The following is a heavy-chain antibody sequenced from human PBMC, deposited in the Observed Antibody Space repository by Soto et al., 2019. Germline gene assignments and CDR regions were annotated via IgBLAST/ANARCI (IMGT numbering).Heavy chain of an antibody. V-gene: IGHV4-31*03. CDR2: IYYIGST. CDR3: ERVVVDLYYYGMDV. Sequence: SETLSLTCTVSGGSISGGCYYWSWIRQHPGKGLEWIGYIYYIGSTYYNPSLKSRVTISVDTSKNQFSLKLSSVTAADTAVYYCERVVVDLYYYGMDVSGQASTVDVYS. J-gene: IGHJ6*02. D-gene: IGHD5-12*01. CDR1: GGSISGGCYY.